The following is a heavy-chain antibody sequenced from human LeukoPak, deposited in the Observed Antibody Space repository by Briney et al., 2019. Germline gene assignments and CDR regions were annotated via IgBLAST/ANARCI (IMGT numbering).Heavy chain of an antibody. CDR2: ISYDGSNK. CDR3: ARSSGRYLTDNWFDP. V-gene: IGHV3-30-3*01. J-gene: IGHJ5*02. D-gene: IGHD1-14*01. Sequence: GGSLRLSCAASGFTFSSYAMHWVRQAPGKGLEWVAVISYDGSNKYYADSVKGRFTISRDNSKNTLYLQMNSLRAEDTAVYYCARSSGRYLTDNWFDPWGQGTLVTVSS. CDR1: GFTFSSYA.